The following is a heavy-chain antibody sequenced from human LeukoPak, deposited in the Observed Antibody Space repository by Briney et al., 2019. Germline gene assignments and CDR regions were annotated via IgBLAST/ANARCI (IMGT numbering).Heavy chain of an antibody. J-gene: IGHJ6*02. Sequence: GGSLRLSCAASGFTFSSYGMHWVRQAPGKGLEWVAVISYDGSNKYYADSVKGRFTISRDNSKNTLYLQMNSLRAEDTAVYYCANSYTGYSSGWYNYYYYGMDVWGQGTTVTVSS. CDR2: ISYDGSNK. CDR3: ANSYTGYSSGWYNYYYYGMDV. D-gene: IGHD6-19*01. CDR1: GFTFSSYG. V-gene: IGHV3-30*18.